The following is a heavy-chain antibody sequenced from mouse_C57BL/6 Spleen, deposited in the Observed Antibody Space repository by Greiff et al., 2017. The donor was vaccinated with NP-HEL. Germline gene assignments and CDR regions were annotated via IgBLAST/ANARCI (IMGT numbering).Heavy chain of an antibody. V-gene: IGHV2-2*01. CDR2: IWSGGST. D-gene: IGHD2-5*01. CDR1: GFSLTSYG. CDR3: ASPYSNYDAMDY. Sequence: QVQLQQSGPGLVQPSQSLSITCTVSGFSLTSYGVHWVRQSPGTGPEWLGVIWSGGSTDYNAAFISRLSISKDNSKSQVFFKMNSLQADDTARYYCASPYSNYDAMDYWGKGTSVTVSS. J-gene: IGHJ4*01.